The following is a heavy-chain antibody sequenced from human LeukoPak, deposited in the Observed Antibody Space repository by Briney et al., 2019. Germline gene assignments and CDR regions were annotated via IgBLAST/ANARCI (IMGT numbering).Heavy chain of an antibody. CDR2: IGISSGNT. Sequence: GGSLRLSCAASGFTFSDYSMNWVRQAPVKGLEWISYIGISSGNTKYADSVQGRFTISGDNAQSSLYLQMNSLRVEDTAVYYCARDYNYAFDNWGQGTLVTVSS. CDR1: GFTFSDYS. D-gene: IGHD1-1*01. V-gene: IGHV3-48*04. J-gene: IGHJ4*02. CDR3: ARDYNYAFDN.